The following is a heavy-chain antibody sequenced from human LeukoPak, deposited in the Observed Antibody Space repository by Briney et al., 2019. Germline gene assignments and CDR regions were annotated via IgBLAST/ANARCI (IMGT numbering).Heavy chain of an antibody. J-gene: IGHJ4*02. Sequence: GGSLRLSCAASGFTFSSYAMSWVRQAPGRGLEWVSAISGCGGSTYYADSVKGRFTISRDNSKNTLYLQMNSLRAEDTAVYYCATTDRYCSGGSCYSGLFDYWGQGTLVTVSS. D-gene: IGHD2-15*01. V-gene: IGHV3-23*01. CDR1: GFTFSSYA. CDR2: ISGCGGST. CDR3: ATTDRYCSGGSCYSGLFDY.